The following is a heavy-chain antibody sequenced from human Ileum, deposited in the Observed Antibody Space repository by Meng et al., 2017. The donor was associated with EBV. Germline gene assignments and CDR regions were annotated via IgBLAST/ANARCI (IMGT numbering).Heavy chain of an antibody. V-gene: IGHV4-39*01. CDR3: ARRSHSRRPH. CDR2: IYYYDGKI. J-gene: IGHJ4*02. D-gene: IGHD3-22*01. CDR1: GGSFSSTEHN. Sequence: LESGAGLVRPSETRTLSLTASGGSFSSTEHNWAGICKSSVKGLEWIGSIYYYDGKIQYNPCLKRRVTISVDTSKDQYSLKMTSVTAADTAVYYCARRSHSRRPHWGQGNLVTVSS.